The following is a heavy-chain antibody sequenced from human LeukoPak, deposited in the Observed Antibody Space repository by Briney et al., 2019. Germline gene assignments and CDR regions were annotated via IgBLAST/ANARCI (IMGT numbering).Heavy chain of an antibody. CDR1: GFTFDDYA. D-gene: IGHD7-27*01. Sequence: PGGSLRLSCAASGFTFDDYAMHWVRQAPGKGLEWVSGISWNSGSIGYADSVKGRFTISRDNAKNSLYLQMNSLRAEDTALYYCAKDRWGSTMTFIDYWGQGTLDTVSS. V-gene: IGHV3-9*01. J-gene: IGHJ4*02. CDR3: AKDRWGSTMTFIDY. CDR2: ISWNSGSI.